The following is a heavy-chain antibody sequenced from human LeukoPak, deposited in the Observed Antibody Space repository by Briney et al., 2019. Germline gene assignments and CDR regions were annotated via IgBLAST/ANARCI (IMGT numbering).Heavy chain of an antibody. Sequence: GGSLRLSCAASGFTFSSYGMHWVRQAPGKGLEWVANIKQDGSEKYYVDSVTGRFTISRDNAKNSLYLQMNSLRAEDTAVYYCARGVRRRPDAFDIWGQGTMVTVPS. CDR3: ARGVRRRPDAFDI. D-gene: IGHD6-25*01. CDR1: GFTFSSYG. V-gene: IGHV3-7*01. J-gene: IGHJ3*02. CDR2: IKQDGSEK.